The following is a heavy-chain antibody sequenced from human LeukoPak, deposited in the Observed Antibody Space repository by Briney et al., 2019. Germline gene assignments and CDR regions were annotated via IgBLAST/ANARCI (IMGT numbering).Heavy chain of an antibody. J-gene: IGHJ6*03. CDR2: IYYSGST. D-gene: IGHD1-20*01. Sequence: PSETLSLTCTVSGGSISSYHWSWVRQPPGKGLEGIGYIYYSGSTNYNPSLKSRVTISVDTSKNQFSLKLSSVTAADTAVYYCARAAITAYYMDVWGKGTTVTVSS. CDR1: GGSISSYH. V-gene: IGHV4-59*01. CDR3: ARAAITAYYMDV.